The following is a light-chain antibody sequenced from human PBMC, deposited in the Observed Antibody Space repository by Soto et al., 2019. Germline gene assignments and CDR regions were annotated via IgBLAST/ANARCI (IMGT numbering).Light chain of an antibody. CDR3: QQYGSSPIT. CDR1: QSVSSSY. CDR2: GAS. Sequence: EIVLTQSPDTLSLSPGERATLSCMASQSVSSSYLAWYQQKPGQAPRLLIHGASSRATGIPDRISGSGSGTDFTLTISRLEPEDFAVYYCQQYGSSPITFGQGTRLEIK. V-gene: IGKV3-20*01. J-gene: IGKJ5*01.